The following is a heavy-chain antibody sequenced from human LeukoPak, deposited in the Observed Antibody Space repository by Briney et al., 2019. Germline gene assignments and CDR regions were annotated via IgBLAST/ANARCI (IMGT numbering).Heavy chain of an antibody. D-gene: IGHD3-22*01. V-gene: IGHV1-18*01. CDR2: ISAYNGST. J-gene: IGHJ4*02. CDR1: DFSFTSYG. Sequence: ASVKVSCKASDFSFTSYGISWVRQAPGQGLEWMGWISAYNGSTKYAQKLQGRVTMTTDTSTGTAYMELRSLRPDDTAVYYCARVGYYESSGYYEYWGQGTLVTVSS. CDR3: ARVGYYESSGYYEY.